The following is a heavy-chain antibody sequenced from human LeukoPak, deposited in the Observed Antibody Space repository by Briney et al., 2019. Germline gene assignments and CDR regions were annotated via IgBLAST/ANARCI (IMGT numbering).Heavy chain of an antibody. CDR1: GGSISSGGYY. J-gene: IGHJ4*02. CDR2: IYYSGTT. Sequence: PSETLSLTCTVSGGSISSGGYYWSWIRQPPGKGLEWIGYIYYSGTTYYNPSLKSRVTTSVDRSKNQFSLKLSSVTAADTAVFYCARGKSGSYYAYDYWGQGTLVTVSS. V-gene: IGHV4-30-2*01. CDR3: ARGKSGSYYAYDY. D-gene: IGHD1-26*01.